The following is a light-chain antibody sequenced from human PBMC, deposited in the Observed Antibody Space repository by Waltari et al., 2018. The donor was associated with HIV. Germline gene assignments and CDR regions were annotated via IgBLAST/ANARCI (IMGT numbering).Light chain of an antibody. J-gene: IGKJ3*01. Sequence: DIQMTQSPSSLSASVGDRVTITCRTSHSINTFLNWYQMKPGKVPRLLIYGAYRLESGVPSRSSATGSGTDFSLTISSLQPEDFATYYCLQGYISPLTFGPGTKVDIK. V-gene: IGKV1-39*01. CDR2: GAY. CDR3: LQGYISPLT. CDR1: HSINTF.